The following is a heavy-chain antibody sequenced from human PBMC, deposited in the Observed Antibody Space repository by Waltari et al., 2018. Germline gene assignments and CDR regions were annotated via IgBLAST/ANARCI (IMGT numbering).Heavy chain of an antibody. D-gene: IGHD6-13*01. CDR2: ISYDGSNK. CDR1: GFTFSSYA. J-gene: IGHJ4*02. V-gene: IGHV3-30-3*01. Sequence: QVQLVESGGGVVQPGRSLRLSCAASGFTFSSYAMHWVRQAPGKGLEWVAVISYDGSNKYYADSVKGRFTISRDNSKNTLYLQMNSLRAEDTAVYYCVSAAAGNYFDYWGQGTLVTVSS. CDR3: VSAAAGNYFDY.